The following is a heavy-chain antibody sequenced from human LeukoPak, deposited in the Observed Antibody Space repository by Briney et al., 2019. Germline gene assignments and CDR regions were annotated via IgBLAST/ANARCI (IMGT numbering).Heavy chain of an antibody. Sequence: GGSLRLSCAASGFTVSSNYMSWVRQAPGKGLEWVSVIYSGGSTYYADSVKGRSTISRDNAKNTLYLQMNSLRAEDTAVYYCARSYYDSSGYPLVDYWGQGTLVTVAS. V-gene: IGHV3-53*01. CDR3: ARSYYDSSGYPLVDY. CDR2: IYSGGST. J-gene: IGHJ4*02. D-gene: IGHD3-22*01. CDR1: GFTVSSNY.